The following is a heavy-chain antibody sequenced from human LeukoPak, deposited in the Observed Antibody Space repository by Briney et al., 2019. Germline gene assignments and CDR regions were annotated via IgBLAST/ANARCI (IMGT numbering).Heavy chain of an antibody. CDR2: ITTGLGAT. CDR3: ARGHYEMDV. J-gene: IGHJ6*02. CDR1: GFTFSDYY. Sequence: PGGSLRLSCAASGFTFSDYYMTWIRQAPEKWQEWISHITTGLGATYYADSVKGRFTISRDNAKKSLYLQMNSLRAEDTAIYYCARGHYEMDVWGQGTTVTVSS. V-gene: IGHV3-11*01.